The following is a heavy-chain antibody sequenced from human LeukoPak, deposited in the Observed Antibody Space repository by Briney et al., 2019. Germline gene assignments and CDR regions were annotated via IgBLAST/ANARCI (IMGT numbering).Heavy chain of an antibody. CDR3: AKGPFGEGYYYYYMDV. CDR1: GLTFSSYA. CDR2: ISGSGGRA. J-gene: IGHJ6*03. Sequence: SGGSLRLSCAASGLTFSSYAMTWVRQAPGKGLEWVSAISGSGGRAYYADSVKGRFTISRDDSKNTLYLQMNSLRAEDTAVYHCAKGPFGEGYYYYYMDVWGKGTTVTVSS. V-gene: IGHV3-23*01. D-gene: IGHD3-10*01.